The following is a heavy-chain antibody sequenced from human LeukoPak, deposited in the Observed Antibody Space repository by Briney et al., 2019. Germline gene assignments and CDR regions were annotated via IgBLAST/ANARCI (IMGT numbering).Heavy chain of an antibody. CDR1: GFTFSHYG. CDR3: AKDAQRGFDYSNSLQN. CDR2: IWSDGSDK. D-gene: IGHD4-11*01. Sequence: GGSLRLSCAASGFTFSHYGMHWVRQTPGAGLEWVAVIWSDGSDKYYAKSVKGRFTISRDNSKDSLFLQMNSLRAEDTAVYYCAKDAQRGFDYSNSLQNWGQGILVTVSS. V-gene: IGHV3-33*06. J-gene: IGHJ1*01.